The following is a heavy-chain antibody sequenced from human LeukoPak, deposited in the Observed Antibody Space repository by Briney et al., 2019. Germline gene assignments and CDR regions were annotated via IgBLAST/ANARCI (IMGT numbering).Heavy chain of an antibody. CDR3: AKHVLRFLEWLPIDAFDI. D-gene: IGHD3-3*01. CDR2: ISGSGGST. J-gene: IGHJ3*02. V-gene: IGHV3-23*01. CDR1: GFTSSSYA. Sequence: GGSLRLSCAASGFTSSSYAMSWVRQAPGKGLEWVSAISGSGGSTYYADSVKGRFTISRDNSKNTLYLQMNSLRAEDTAVYYCAKHVLRFLEWLPIDAFDIWGQGTMVTVSS.